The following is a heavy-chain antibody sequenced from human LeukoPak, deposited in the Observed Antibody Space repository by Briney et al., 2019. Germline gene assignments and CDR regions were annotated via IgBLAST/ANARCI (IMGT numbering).Heavy chain of an antibody. CDR3: ARGVEPLAANTLAY. J-gene: IGHJ4*02. D-gene: IGHD1-14*01. CDR1: GFTVITND. V-gene: IGHV3-53*01. CDR2: LYSDGNT. Sequence: PGGSLRLSCAASGFTVITNDMTWVCQAPGKGLEGVSALYSDGNTKYADSVQGRFTISRENSKNTLYLEMNSLSPDDTAVYYCARGVEPLAANTLAYWGQGTLVTVSS.